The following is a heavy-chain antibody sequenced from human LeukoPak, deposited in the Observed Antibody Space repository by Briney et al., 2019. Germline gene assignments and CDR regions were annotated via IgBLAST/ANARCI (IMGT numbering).Heavy chain of an antibody. D-gene: IGHD6-19*01. Sequence: GGSLRLSCAASGFTFSSYGMHWVRQAPGKGLEWVAVISYDGSNKCYADSVKGRFTISRDNSKNTLYLQMNSLRAEDTAVYYCAKGRGAVAAPDYWGQGTLVTVSS. CDR3: AKGRGAVAAPDY. J-gene: IGHJ4*02. V-gene: IGHV3-30*18. CDR1: GFTFSSYG. CDR2: ISYDGSNK.